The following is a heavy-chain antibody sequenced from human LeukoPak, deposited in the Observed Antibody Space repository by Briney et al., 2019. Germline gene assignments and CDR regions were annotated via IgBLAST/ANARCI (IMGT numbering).Heavy chain of an antibody. V-gene: IGHV3-30*18. Sequence: GGSLRLSCAASGFTFTAYGMHWVRQAPGKGLEWVAIISYDGINKYYPDSVKGRFTISRDNSKNTLYLQMNSLRAEGTAVYYCAKDTRDDHHSDYWGQGTLVTVSS. CDR1: GFTFTAYG. CDR2: ISYDGINK. D-gene: IGHD1-14*01. J-gene: IGHJ4*02. CDR3: AKDTRDDHHSDY.